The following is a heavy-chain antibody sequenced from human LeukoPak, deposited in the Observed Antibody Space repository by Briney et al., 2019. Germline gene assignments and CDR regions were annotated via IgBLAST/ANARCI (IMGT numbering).Heavy chain of an antibody. J-gene: IGHJ6*02. Sequence: GGSLRLSCVASGFTFTKCAMSWIRQAPGKGLEWVSSISSSSSYIYYADSVKGRFTISRDNAKNSLYLQMNSLRAEDTAVYYCARVLEGAKTYYDFWSGYPGDYYGMDVWGQGTTVTVSS. CDR2: ISSSSSYI. CDR1: GFTFTKCA. D-gene: IGHD3-3*01. V-gene: IGHV3-21*01. CDR3: ARVLEGAKTYYDFWSGYPGDYYGMDV.